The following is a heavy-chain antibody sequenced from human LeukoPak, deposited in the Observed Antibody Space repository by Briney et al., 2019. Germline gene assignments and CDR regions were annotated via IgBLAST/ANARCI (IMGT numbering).Heavy chain of an antibody. D-gene: IGHD3-10*01. CDR2: ISGSGGST. CDR3: ANCFHTTFTYYYGSGSYYFDY. J-gene: IGHJ4*02. V-gene: IGHV3-23*01. Sequence: GGSLRLSCAASGFTVSSTYMSWVRQAPGKGLEWVSAISGSGGSTYYADSVKGRFTISRDNSKNTLYLQMNSLRVEDTAVYYCANCFHTTFTYYYGSGSYYFDYWGQGTLVTVSS. CDR1: GFTVSSTY.